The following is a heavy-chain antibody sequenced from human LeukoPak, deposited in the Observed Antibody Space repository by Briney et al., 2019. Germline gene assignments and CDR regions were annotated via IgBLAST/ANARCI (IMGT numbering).Heavy chain of an antibody. Sequence: SETLSLTCTVSSGSVNSGSYYWSWIRQPPGKGLEWIGYIYYSGSTNYNPSLKSRVTISVDTSKNQFSLKLSSVTAADTAVYYCARGYSSSWYYFDYWGQGTLVTVSS. V-gene: IGHV4-61*01. CDR3: ARGYSSSWYYFDY. CDR2: IYYSGST. J-gene: IGHJ4*02. CDR1: SGSVNSGSYY. D-gene: IGHD6-13*01.